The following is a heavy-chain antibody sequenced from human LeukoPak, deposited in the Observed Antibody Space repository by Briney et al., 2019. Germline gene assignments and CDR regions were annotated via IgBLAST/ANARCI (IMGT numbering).Heavy chain of an antibody. CDR1: GDTLTGYY. V-gene: IGHV1-2*02. J-gene: IGHJ3*02. CDR2: FDPNTGAT. D-gene: IGHD3-10*01. CDR3: AGYTVVRGLTLSAFDI. Sequence: ASVKVSCKASGDTLTGYYIHWVRQAPRQGLECMGCFDPNTGATHYAQKFQGRVTMTRDTSIDTDFLELRSLISDDTALYYCAGYTVVRGLTLSAFDIWGQGTMVTVSS.